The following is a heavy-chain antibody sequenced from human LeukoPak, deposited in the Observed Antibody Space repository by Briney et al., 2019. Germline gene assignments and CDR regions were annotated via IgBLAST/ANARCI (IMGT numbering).Heavy chain of an antibody. Sequence: GGSLRLSCAASGFTFSSYWMSWVRQAPGKGLGWVANIKQDGSEKYYVDSVKGRFTISRDNAKNSLYLQMNSLRAEGTAVYYCARVEGSSGYHYFDYWGQGTLVTVSS. CDR3: ARVEGSSGYHYFDY. J-gene: IGHJ4*02. CDR2: IKQDGSEK. D-gene: IGHD3-22*01. CDR1: GFTFSSYW. V-gene: IGHV3-7*01.